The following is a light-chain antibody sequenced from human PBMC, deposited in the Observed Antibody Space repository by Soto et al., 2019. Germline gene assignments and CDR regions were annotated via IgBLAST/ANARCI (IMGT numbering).Light chain of an antibody. CDR3: QQYDDLPIT. V-gene: IGKV1-33*01. Sequence: DIQMTQSPSSLSASVGDRVTITCQASQDITNYLNWYQQKPGKPPKLLINDAYNLETGVPSRFSGSGSGTHFSFTINSLPPEDFATYYCQQYDDLPITFGLGTRLDIK. J-gene: IGKJ5*01. CDR1: QDITNY. CDR2: DAY.